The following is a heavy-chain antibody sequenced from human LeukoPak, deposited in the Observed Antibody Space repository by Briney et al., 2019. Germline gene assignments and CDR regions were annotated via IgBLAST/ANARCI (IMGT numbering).Heavy chain of an antibody. D-gene: IGHD3-9*01. CDR3: ATPRRSGILTGYFIKPTLYYFDY. Sequence: ASVKVSCKVSGYTLTELSMHWVRQAPGKGLEWMGGFDPEDGETIYAQKFQGRVTMTEDTSTDTAYMELSSLRSEDTAVYYCATPRRSGILTGYFIKPTLYYFDYWGQGTLVTVSS. CDR2: FDPEDGET. CDR1: GYTLTELS. J-gene: IGHJ4*02. V-gene: IGHV1-24*01.